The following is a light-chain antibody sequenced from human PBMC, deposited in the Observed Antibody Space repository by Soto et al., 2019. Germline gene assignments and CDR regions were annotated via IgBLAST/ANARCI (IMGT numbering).Light chain of an antibody. CDR3: QSYDSSLTGSWV. V-gene: IGLV2-14*01. Sequence: QSVLTQPASVSGSPGQSITISCTGTSSDVGGYNYVSWYQQHPGKTPPKVMIYEVSNRPSGVSNRFSGSKSGTSASLAITALQAEDEADYYCQSYDSSLTGSWVFGGGTKLTVL. J-gene: IGLJ3*02. CDR1: SSDVGGYNY. CDR2: EVS.